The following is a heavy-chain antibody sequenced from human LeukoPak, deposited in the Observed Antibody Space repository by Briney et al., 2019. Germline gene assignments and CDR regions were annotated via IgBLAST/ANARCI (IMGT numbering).Heavy chain of an antibody. CDR3: ARGDSSSWHIRNNWFDP. D-gene: IGHD6-13*01. CDR2: ISSSSYI. V-gene: IGHV3-21*01. Sequence: GGSLRLSCAASGFTFSSYSMNWVRQAPGKGLEWVSPISSSSYIYYADSVKGRFTISRDNAKNSLYLQMNSLRAEDTAVYYCARGDSSSWHIRNNWFDPWGQGTLVTVSS. CDR1: GFTFSSYS. J-gene: IGHJ5*02.